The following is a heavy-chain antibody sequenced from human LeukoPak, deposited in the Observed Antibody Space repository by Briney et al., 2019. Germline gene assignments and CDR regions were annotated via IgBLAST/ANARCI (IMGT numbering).Heavy chain of an antibody. CDR3: AAASSGYYSHDAFDI. J-gene: IGHJ3*02. Sequence: GGSLRLSCAASRFTVRSNYMSWVRQAPGKGLEWVSVIYSGGSTYYADSVKGRFTISRDNSKNTLYLQMNSLRAEDTAVYYCAAASSGYYSHDAFDIWGQGTMATVSS. V-gene: IGHV3-53*01. D-gene: IGHD3-22*01. CDR2: IYSGGST. CDR1: RFTVRSNY.